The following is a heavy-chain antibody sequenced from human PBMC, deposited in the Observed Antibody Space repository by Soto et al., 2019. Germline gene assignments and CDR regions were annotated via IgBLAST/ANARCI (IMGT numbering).Heavy chain of an antibody. CDR3: ARHPHMVRGVMGWFDP. CDR1: GASISSSSYC. CDR2: FYYGGST. D-gene: IGHD3-10*01. V-gene: IGHV4-39*01. J-gene: IGHJ5*02. Sequence: SETLSLTCTVSGASISSSSYCWGWIRQPPGKGLDWIGSFYYGGSTYYTPSLKSRVTISVDTSKNQFSLKLSSVTAADTAVYYCARHPHMVRGVMGWFDPWGQGTLVT.